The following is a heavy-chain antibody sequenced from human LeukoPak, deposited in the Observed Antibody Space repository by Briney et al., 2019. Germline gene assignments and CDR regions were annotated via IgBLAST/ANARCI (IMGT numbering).Heavy chain of an antibody. V-gene: IGHV1-18*01. J-gene: IGHJ4*02. CDR1: GYTFTSYG. CDR3: ARGPSWYYDSSGYRPDY. CDR2: ISAYNGNT. Sequence: ASVKVSCKASGYTFTSYGISWVRQAPGQGLEWMGWISAYNGNTNYAQKLQGRVTITRDTSASTAYMELSSLRSEDTAVYYCARGPSWYYDSSGYRPDYWGQGTLVTVSS. D-gene: IGHD3-22*01.